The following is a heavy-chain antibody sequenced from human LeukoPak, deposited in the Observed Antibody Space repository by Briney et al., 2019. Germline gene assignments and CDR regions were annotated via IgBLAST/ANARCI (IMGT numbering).Heavy chain of an antibody. D-gene: IGHD5-12*01. CDR2: IYYSGST. V-gene: IGHV4-38-2*01. Sequence: GSLRLSCAASGFTFSSHGMNWVRQPPGKGLEWIGSIYYSGSTYYNPSLKSRVTISVDTSKNQFSLKLSSVTAADTAVYYCARAGVATIEPTDFHSYYYYMDVWGKGTTVTISS. J-gene: IGHJ6*03. CDR1: GFTFSSHG. CDR3: ARAGVATIEPTDFHSYYYYMDV.